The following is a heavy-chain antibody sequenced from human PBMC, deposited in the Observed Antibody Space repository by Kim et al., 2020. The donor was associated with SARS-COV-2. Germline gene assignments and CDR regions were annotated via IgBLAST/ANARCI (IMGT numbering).Heavy chain of an antibody. CDR3: ARAVGAPVGYYYGMDV. CDR1: GGSISSGDYY. V-gene: IGHV4-31*03. D-gene: IGHD1-26*01. Sequence: SETLSLTCTVSGGSISSGDYYWSWIRQHPGKGLEWIGYIYYSGRTYYNPSLKSRVTISVDTSKNQFSLKLNSVTAADTAVFYCARAVGAPVGYYYGMDVWGQGTTVTVSS. CDR2: IYYSGRT. J-gene: IGHJ6*02.